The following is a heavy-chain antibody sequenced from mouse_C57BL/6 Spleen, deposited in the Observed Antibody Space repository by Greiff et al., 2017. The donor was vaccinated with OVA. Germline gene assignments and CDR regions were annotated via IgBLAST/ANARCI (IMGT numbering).Heavy chain of an antibody. J-gene: IGHJ3*01. D-gene: IGHD1-1*01. Sequence: QVQLQQSGPELVKPGASVKISCKASGYAFSSSWMNWVKQRPGKGLEWIGRIYPGDGDTNYNGKFKGKATLTADKYSSTAYMQLSSLTSEDSAVYFCARDTKGGFAYWGQGTLVTVSA. V-gene: IGHV1-82*01. CDR2: IYPGDGDT. CDR3: ARDTKGGFAY. CDR1: GYAFSSSW.